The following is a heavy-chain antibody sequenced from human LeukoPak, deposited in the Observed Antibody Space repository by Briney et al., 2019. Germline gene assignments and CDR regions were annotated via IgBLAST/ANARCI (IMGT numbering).Heavy chain of an antibody. D-gene: IGHD3-22*01. CDR1: GGSIGSSSYY. J-gene: IGHJ4*02. CDR2: IYYSGST. CDR3: ARRRYYYDSSGSDFDY. Sequence: SETLSLTCTVSGGSIGSSSYYWGWIRQPPGKGLEWIGSIYYSGSTYYNPSLKSRVTISVDTSKNQFSLKLSSVTAADTAVYYCARRRYYYDSSGSDFDYWGQGTLVTVSS. V-gene: IGHV4-39*01.